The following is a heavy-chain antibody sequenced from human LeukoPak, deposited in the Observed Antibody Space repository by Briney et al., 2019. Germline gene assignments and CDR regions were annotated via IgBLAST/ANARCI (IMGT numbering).Heavy chain of an antibody. Sequence: GGSLRLSCAASGLRFSDYYVSWIRQAPGKGLQWVSYISSGGDIMHYADSVKGRFTSSRDNAKNSWYLEMNSLGAEDTAVYYCATNLKGAGEYFQQWGQGTLVTVSS. V-gene: IGHV3-11*01. CDR1: GLRFSDYY. J-gene: IGHJ1*01. CDR3: ATNLKGAGEYFQQ. CDR2: ISSGGDIM. D-gene: IGHD4/OR15-4a*01.